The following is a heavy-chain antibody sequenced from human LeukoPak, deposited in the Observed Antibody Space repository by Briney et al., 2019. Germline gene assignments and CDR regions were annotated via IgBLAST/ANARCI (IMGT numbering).Heavy chain of an antibody. V-gene: IGHV5-51*01. CDR3: ARRADYGGTYFQH. CDR1: GYKFTNYW. D-gene: IGHD4-23*01. J-gene: IGHJ1*01. CDR2: IYPGDSDT. Sequence: GESLKISCKGSGYKFTNYWIGWVRQMPGKGLKWMGIIYPGDSDTRYSPSFQGQVTISADKSIRTAYLQWSSLKASDTAMYYCARRADYGGTYFQHWGQGTLVTVSS.